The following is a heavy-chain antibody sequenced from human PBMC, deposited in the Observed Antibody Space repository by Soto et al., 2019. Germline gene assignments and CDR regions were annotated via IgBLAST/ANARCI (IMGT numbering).Heavy chain of an antibody. Sequence: SETLSLTCTVSGGSISSGDYYWSWIRQPPGKGLEWIGYIYYSGSTYYNPSLKSRVTISVDTSKNQFSLKLSSVTAADTAVYYCARVFNYDYVWGSYRYKGGDAFDIWGQGTMVTV. D-gene: IGHD3-16*02. J-gene: IGHJ3*02. CDR2: IYYSGST. CDR1: GGSISSGDYY. V-gene: IGHV4-30-4*01. CDR3: ARVFNYDYVWGSYRYKGGDAFDI.